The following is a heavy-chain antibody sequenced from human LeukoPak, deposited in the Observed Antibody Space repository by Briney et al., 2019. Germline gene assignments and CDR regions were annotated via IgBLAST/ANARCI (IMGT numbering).Heavy chain of an antibody. CDR3: AREGPGIAAAGLDY. V-gene: IGHV3-64*01. Sequence: PGGSLRLSCAASGFTFSSYAMHWVRQAPGKGLEYVSAISSNGGSTYYANSVKGRFTISRDNSKNTLYLQMGSLRAEDMAVYYCAREGPGIAAAGLDYWGQGTLVTVSS. D-gene: IGHD6-13*01. CDR1: GFTFSSYA. CDR2: ISSNGGST. J-gene: IGHJ4*02.